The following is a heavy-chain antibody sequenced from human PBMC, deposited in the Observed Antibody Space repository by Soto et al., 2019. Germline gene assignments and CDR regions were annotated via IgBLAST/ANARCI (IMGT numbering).Heavy chain of an antibody. CDR3: ARDSVLRYFDWLLRDDAFDI. CDR1: GGSFSGYY. Sequence: QVQLQQWGAGLLKPSETLSLTCAVYGGSFSGYYWSWIRQPPGKGLEWIGEINHSGSTNYNQSLKSRVTISVDTSKNQFSLKLSSVTAADTAVYYCARDSVLRYFDWLLRDDAFDIWGQGTMVTVSS. V-gene: IGHV4-34*01. D-gene: IGHD3-9*01. CDR2: INHSGST. J-gene: IGHJ3*02.